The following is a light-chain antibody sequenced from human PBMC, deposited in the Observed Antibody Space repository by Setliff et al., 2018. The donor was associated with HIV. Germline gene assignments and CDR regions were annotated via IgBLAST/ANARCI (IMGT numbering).Light chain of an antibody. Sequence: QSALTQPASVSGSPGQSITISCTGTSSDVGGYNYVSWYQQHPGKAPKLMIYEGSERPSGVSNRFSGSKSGNTASLTISGLQAEDEADYYCCSYAGSVVFGGGT. V-gene: IGLV2-23*01. J-gene: IGLJ2*01. CDR3: CSYAGSVV. CDR2: EGS. CDR1: SSDVGGYNY.